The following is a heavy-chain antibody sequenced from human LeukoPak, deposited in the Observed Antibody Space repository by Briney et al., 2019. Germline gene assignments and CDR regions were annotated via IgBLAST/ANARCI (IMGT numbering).Heavy chain of an antibody. V-gene: IGHV4-59*01. CDR3: ARGGDIVVVSAAIDYYYYYYMDV. Sequence: SETLSLTCTVSGGSISSDYWSWIRQPPGKGLEYIGFIYYSGSTNYNPSLKSRVTISVDTSKNQFSLKLSSVTAADTAVYYCARGGDIVVVSAAIDYYYYYYMDVWGKGTTVTVSS. CDR2: IYYSGST. D-gene: IGHD2-2*01. CDR1: GGSISSDY. J-gene: IGHJ6*03.